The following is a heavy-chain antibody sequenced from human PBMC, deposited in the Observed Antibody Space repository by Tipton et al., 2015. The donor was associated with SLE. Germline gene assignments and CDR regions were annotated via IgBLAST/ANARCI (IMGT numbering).Heavy chain of an antibody. CDR1: GYTFTSYY. D-gene: IGHD6-13*01. CDR3: ARDSGLYSSSWFRGFDP. CDR2: INPSGGST. Sequence: QSGAEVKKPGASVKVSCKASGYTFTSYYMHWVRQAPGQGLEWMGIINPSGGSTSYAQKFQGRVTMTRDTSKNQFSLKLSSVTAADTAVYYCARDSGLYSSSWFRGFDPWGQGTLVTVSS. V-gene: IGHV1-46*01. J-gene: IGHJ5*02.